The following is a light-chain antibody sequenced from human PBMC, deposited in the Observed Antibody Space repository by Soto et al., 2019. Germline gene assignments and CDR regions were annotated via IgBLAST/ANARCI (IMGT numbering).Light chain of an antibody. CDR1: QGISSY. CDR2: AAS. Sequence: IQLTQSPSSLSASVGDRVTITCRASQGISSYLAWYQQKPGKAPKFLIYAASTLQRGVPSRFSGSGSGTDFPLTVSRLQPEDFATYFCQQLNSYPPTFGQGTELEIK. J-gene: IGKJ2*01. CDR3: QQLNSYPPT. V-gene: IGKV1-9*01.